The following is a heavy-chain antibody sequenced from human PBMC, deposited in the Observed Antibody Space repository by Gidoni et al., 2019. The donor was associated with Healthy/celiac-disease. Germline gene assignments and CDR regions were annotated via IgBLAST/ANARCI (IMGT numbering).Heavy chain of an antibody. CDR1: GGSVSRGSYD. CDR3: ARDPGDYGDYGLDY. D-gene: IGHD4-17*01. V-gene: IGHV4-61*01. J-gene: IGHJ4*02. CDR2: IYYSGST. Sequence: QVQLQESGPGLVQPSATLPLPCTVPGGSVSRGSYDWSWIRQPPGKGLEWIGYIYYSGSTNYNPSLKSRVTISVDTSKNQFSLKLSSVTAADTAVYYCARDPGDYGDYGLDYWGQGTLVTVSS.